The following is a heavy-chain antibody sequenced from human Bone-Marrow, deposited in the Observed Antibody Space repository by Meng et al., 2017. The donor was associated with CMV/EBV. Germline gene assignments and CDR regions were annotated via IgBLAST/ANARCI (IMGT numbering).Heavy chain of an antibody. D-gene: IGHD1-14*01. CDR1: GYTFTSYD. Sequence: ASVKVSCKASGYTFTSYDINWVRQATGQGLEWMGWISAYNGNTNYAQKLQGTVTMTTDTSTSTAYMELRSLRSDDTAMYYCARIKRSSGATTGSGWFDPWGQGTLVTVSA. J-gene: IGHJ5*02. CDR2: ISAYNGNT. V-gene: IGHV1-18*01. CDR3: ARIKRSSGATTGSGWFDP.